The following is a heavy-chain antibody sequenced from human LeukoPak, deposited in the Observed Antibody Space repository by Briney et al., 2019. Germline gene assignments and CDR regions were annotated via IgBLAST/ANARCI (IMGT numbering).Heavy chain of an antibody. V-gene: IGHV3-23*01. CDR3: ARRSGSPPDVFDI. CDR1: GVTFSSYA. D-gene: IGHD1-26*01. Sequence: GGSLRLSCAASGVTFSSYAMSWVRQPSGNGLEWVSAISGSGGSTYYADSVKGRFTISRDNAKNSLYLQMNNLRAEDTAVYYCARRSGSPPDVFDIWGQGTMVTVSS. J-gene: IGHJ3*02. CDR2: ISGSGGST.